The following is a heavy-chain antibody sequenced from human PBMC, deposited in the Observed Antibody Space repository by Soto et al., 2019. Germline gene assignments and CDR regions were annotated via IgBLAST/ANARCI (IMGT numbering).Heavy chain of an antibody. CDR2: IYHSGST. J-gene: IGHJ6*02. D-gene: IGHD6-6*01. Sequence: PSETLSLTCAVSGYSISSGYYWGWIRQPPGKGLGWIGSIYHSGSTYYNPSLKSRGTISVDTSKNQLSLKLSYVTAADTAVYYCARDLRIAARPQTYYYYGMDVWGQGTPVTVSS. V-gene: IGHV4-38-2*02. CDR3: ARDLRIAARPQTYYYYGMDV. CDR1: GYSISSGYY.